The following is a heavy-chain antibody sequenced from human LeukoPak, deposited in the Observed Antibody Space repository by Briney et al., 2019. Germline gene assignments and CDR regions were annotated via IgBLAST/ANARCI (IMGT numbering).Heavy chain of an antibody. D-gene: IGHD2/OR15-2a*01. CDR2: IWYDGSNK. J-gene: IGHJ2*01. CDR3: ARDRSMSGWYIDL. V-gene: IGHV3-33*01. Sequence: GGSLRLSCAASGFTFSSYGMHWVPQAPGKGLEWVAVIWYDGSNKYYPDSVQGRFTISRDNSKNTLYLQVNSLRAEDTAVYYCARDRSMSGWYIDLWGRGTLVTFSS. CDR1: GFTFSSYG.